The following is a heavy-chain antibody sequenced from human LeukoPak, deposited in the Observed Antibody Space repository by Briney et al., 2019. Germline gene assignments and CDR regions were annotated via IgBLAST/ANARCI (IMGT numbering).Heavy chain of an antibody. J-gene: IGHJ3*02. CDR2: ISDSGSNT. D-gene: IGHD4-17*01. CDR1: GFTFSSYA. Sequence: GGSLRLSCAASGFTFSSYAMSWVRQAPGKGLEWVSSISDSGSNTYYADSVKGRFSISRDHSRNRLYLQMNGQRAEDTAVYYCAKDWRYRGDFHAFDIWGQGTMVTVSS. CDR3: AKDWRYRGDFHAFDI. V-gene: IGHV3-23*01.